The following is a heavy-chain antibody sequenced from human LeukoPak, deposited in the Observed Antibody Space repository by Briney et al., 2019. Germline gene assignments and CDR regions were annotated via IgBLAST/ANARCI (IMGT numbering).Heavy chain of an antibody. Sequence: SETLSLTCTVSNGSISSGDNYWNWIRQPPGKGLEWIAYIYYSGSTHYNLSLKSRLTISVDTSKNQFSLKLSSVTAADTAVYYCARLVGAGIYYFDSWGQGSLVTVSS. CDR3: ARLVGAGIYYFDS. CDR2: IYYSGST. D-gene: IGHD1-26*01. V-gene: IGHV4-30-4*01. CDR1: NGSISSGDNY. J-gene: IGHJ4*02.